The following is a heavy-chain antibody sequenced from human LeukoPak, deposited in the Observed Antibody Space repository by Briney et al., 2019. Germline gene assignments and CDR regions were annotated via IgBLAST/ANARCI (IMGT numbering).Heavy chain of an antibody. Sequence: ASVKVSCKASGYTFTIYGISWVRQPPGQGLEWMGWISTYNGNTNSEHKLQGRVTMTSDTSTNKAYLDLRSLRTTDKDVDDCSRDHEPMGAYYSDMDVSGNGATVT. CDR3: SRDHEPMGAYYSDMDV. D-gene: IGHD3-10*01. CDR1: GYTFTIYG. V-gene: IGHV1-18*01. CDR2: ISTYNGNT. J-gene: IGHJ6*03.